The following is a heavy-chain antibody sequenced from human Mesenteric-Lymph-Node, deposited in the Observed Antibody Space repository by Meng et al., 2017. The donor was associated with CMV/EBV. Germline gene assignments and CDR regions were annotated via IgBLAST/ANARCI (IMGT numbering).Heavy chain of an antibody. CDR3: ARGIRRHYYYYYGMDV. V-gene: IGHV4-34*01. J-gene: IGHJ6*02. Sequence: ESLKISCAVYGGSFSGYYWSWIRQPPGKGLEWIGEINHSGSTNYNPSLKSRVTISVDTSKNQFSLKLSSVTAADTAVYYCARGIRRHYYYYYGMDVWGQGTTVTVSS. CDR2: INHSGST. D-gene: IGHD1-14*01. CDR1: GGSFSGYY.